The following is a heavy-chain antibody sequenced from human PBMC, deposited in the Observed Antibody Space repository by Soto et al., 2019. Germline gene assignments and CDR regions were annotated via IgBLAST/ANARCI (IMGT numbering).Heavy chain of an antibody. CDR1: GFTFSSYW. Sequence: EVQLVESGGGLVQPGGSLRLSCAASGFTFSSYWMSWVRQAPGKGLEWVANIKQDGSEKYYVDSVKGRFTISRDNAKNSLYLQMNSRGAEDTAVYYCAREATITPPNVIIEDYGARGGEAPEYFQHWGQGTLVTVSS. J-gene: IGHJ1*01. CDR2: IKQDGSEK. D-gene: IGHD4-17*01. V-gene: IGHV3-7*01. CDR3: AREATITPPNVIIEDYGARGGEAPEYFQH.